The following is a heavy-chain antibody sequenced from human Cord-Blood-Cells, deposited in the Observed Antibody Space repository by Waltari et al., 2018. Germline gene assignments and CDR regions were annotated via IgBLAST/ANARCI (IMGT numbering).Heavy chain of an antibody. CDR2: INHSGST. CDR1: GGSFSGYY. J-gene: IGHJ1*01. CDR3: ARGGLEYFQH. Sequence: QVQLQQWGAGLLKPSETLSLTCAVYGGSFSGYYWSWIRQPPGKGLEWIGEINHSGSTNYIPSLKSRVTISVDTSKNQFSLKLSSVTAADTAVYYCARGGLEYFQHWGQGTLVTVSS. V-gene: IGHV4-34*01.